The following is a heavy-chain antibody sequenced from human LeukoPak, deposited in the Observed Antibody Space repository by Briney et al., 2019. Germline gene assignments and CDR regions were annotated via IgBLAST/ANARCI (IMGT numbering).Heavy chain of an antibody. J-gene: IGHJ6*02. D-gene: IGHD3-10*01. Sequence: GGSLRLSYAASGFTVSSNYMSWVRQAPGKGLEWVSSIRDITQNTYYADSVKGRFTISRDNSKNTVHLQMNSLRPEDTAVYHCAKDRDGSGTYEKFLDVWGQGTMVTVSS. CDR2: IRDITQNT. V-gene: IGHV3-66*03. CDR1: GFTVSSNY. CDR3: AKDRDGSGTYEKFLDV.